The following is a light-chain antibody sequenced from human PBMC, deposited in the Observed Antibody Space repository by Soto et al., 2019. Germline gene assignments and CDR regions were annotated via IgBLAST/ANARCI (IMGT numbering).Light chain of an antibody. CDR1: SSNIGAGYD. Sequence: QSVLTQPPSVSGAPGQRVTISCTGSSSNIGAGYDVHWYQQLPGTAPKLLIYVNNNRPSGVPDRFSGSKSGTSASLAITGLQAEDEADYYCQSYDSSLSLYVVFGGGTNLTVL. CDR2: VNN. V-gene: IGLV1-40*01. CDR3: QSYDSSLSLYVV. J-gene: IGLJ2*01.